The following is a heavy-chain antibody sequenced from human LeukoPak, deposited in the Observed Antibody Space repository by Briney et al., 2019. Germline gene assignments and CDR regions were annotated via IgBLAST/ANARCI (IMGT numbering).Heavy chain of an antibody. V-gene: IGHV3-23*01. CDR3: ARELPHGDI. J-gene: IGHJ3*02. D-gene: IGHD3-10*01. CDR1: GFTFSSYG. Sequence: PGGPLRLSCAASGFTFSSYGMSWVRQAPGKGLEWVSGISGSGVSTYYADCVKGRFTISRDNSKNTLYLQVSSLRAEDTAVYYCARELPHGDIWGQGTMVTVSS. CDR2: ISGSGVST.